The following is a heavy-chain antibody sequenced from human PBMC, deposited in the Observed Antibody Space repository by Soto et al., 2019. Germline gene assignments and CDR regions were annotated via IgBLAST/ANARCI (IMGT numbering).Heavy chain of an antibody. J-gene: IGHJ4*02. Sequence: GGSQRLSCAASGFSFSNYGMYWVRQAPGKGLEWVSVISYDGGSKFYAESVKGRFTISRDNSKNTLYLQMNSLTAEDSAVYYCAKPPKTYYDFWSGPDSWGQGTLVTVSS. CDR2: ISYDGGSK. D-gene: IGHD3-3*01. V-gene: IGHV3-30*18. CDR3: AKPPKTYYDFWSGPDS. CDR1: GFSFSNYG.